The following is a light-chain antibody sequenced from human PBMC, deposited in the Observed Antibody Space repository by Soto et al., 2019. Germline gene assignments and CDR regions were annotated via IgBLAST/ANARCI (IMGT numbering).Light chain of an antibody. J-gene: IGKJ1*01. CDR2: GAS. V-gene: IGKV3-20*01. CDR3: QQSGNSPTWT. CDR1: QSVSSSY. Sequence: EIVLTQSPGTLSLSPGERATLSCRASQSVSSSYLAWYQQKPGQAPRLLIYGASSRASGIPDRFSGSGSGTDFTLTISRLEPEDFAVYYCQQSGNSPTWTFGQGPKVEIK.